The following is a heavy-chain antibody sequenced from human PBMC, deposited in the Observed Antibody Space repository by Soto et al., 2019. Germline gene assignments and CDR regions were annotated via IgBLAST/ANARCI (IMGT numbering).Heavy chain of an antibody. CDR3: ARAGIAARPTEYYYYGMDV. CDR2: IWYDGSNK. Sequence: GGSLRLSCAASGFTFSSYGMHWVRQAPGKGLEWVAVIWYDGSNKYYADSVKGRFTISRDNSKNTLYLQMNSLRAEDTAVYYCARAGIAARPTEYYYYGMDVWGQGTTVTVSS. J-gene: IGHJ6*02. CDR1: GFTFSSYG. D-gene: IGHD6-6*01. V-gene: IGHV3-33*01.